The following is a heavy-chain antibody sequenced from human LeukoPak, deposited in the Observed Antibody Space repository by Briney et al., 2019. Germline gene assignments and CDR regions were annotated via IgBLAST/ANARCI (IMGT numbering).Heavy chain of an antibody. D-gene: IGHD6-13*01. J-gene: IGHJ4*02. CDR3: ARDRRYYSSPFDY. CDR2: LSSGSSYM. V-gene: IGHV3-21*01. Sequence: GGSLRLSCAASGFTFSSYSMNWVRQAPGKGLEWVSSLSSGSSYMYYADSVKGRFTISRDNAKNSLYLQMNSLRAEDTAVYYCARDRRYYSSPFDYWGQGTLVTVSS. CDR1: GFTFSSYS.